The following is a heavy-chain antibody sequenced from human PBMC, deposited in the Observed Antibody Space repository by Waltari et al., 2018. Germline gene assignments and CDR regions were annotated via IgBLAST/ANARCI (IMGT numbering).Heavy chain of an antibody. D-gene: IGHD6-13*01. Sequence: QLQLQESGPGLVKPSETLSLTCTVSGGSISNTNYYWGWIRQPPGQGREWIGTIYNTGNTYYNPSLKSRVTISVDTSKNHFSLKLSSVTAADTAVYYCARHSLQQLVRGWFDPWGQGTLVTVSS. J-gene: IGHJ5*02. CDR2: IYNTGNT. V-gene: IGHV4-39*01. CDR3: ARHSLQQLVRGWFDP. CDR1: GGSISNTNYY.